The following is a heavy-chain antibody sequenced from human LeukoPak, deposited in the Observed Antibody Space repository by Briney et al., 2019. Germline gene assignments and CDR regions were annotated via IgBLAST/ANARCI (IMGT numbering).Heavy chain of an antibody. CDR1: GFTFRDYF. J-gene: IGHJ3*02. CDR2: TNTAGNTI. Sequence: GGSLRLSCAASGFTFRDYFMSWVRQAPGKGMEWVAYTNTAGNTIYYADSMKGRFTISRDNAKNSLYLQMNTLRAEDTAVYYCARATYDSSAVDAFDIWGQGTMVTVSP. CDR3: ARATYDSSAVDAFDI. V-gene: IGHV3-11*01. D-gene: IGHD3-22*01.